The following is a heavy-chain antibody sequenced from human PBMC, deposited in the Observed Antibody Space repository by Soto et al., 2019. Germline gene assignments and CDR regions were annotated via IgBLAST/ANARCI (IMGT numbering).Heavy chain of an antibody. J-gene: IGHJ6*02. Sequence: PGGSLRLSCAASGFTFSSYAMHWVRQAPGKGLEWVAVTSYDGSNKYYADSVKGRFTISRDNSKNTLYLLMNSLRADDTAVYYCAREWFTNDMDVWGQGTTVTVSS. D-gene: IGHD1-1*01. CDR1: GFTFSSYA. CDR3: AREWFTNDMDV. CDR2: TSYDGSNK. V-gene: IGHV3-30-3*01.